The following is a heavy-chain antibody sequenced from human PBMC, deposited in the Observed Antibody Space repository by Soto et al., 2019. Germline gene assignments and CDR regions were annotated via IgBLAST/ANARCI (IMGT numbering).Heavy chain of an antibody. CDR3: AKELAPDYGGSADAFDI. V-gene: IGHV3-30*18. CDR1: GFTFSSYG. Sequence: PGGSLRLSCAASGFTFSSYGMHWVRQAPGKGLEWVAVISYDGSNKYYADSVKGRFTISRDNSKNTLYLQMNSLRAEDTAVYYCAKELAPDYGGSADAFDIWGQGTMVTVSS. D-gene: IGHD4-17*01. J-gene: IGHJ3*02. CDR2: ISYDGSNK.